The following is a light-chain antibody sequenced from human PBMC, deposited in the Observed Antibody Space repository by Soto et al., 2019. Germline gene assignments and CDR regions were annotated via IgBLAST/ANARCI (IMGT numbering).Light chain of an antibody. CDR2: SNN. CDR1: SSNIGGNT. V-gene: IGLV1-44*01. Sequence: QSVLTQPPSASGTPGQRVTISCSGSSSNIGGNTVNWYQQLPGTAPKLLIYSNNQRPSGVPDRFSGSKSGTSASLAISGLQSEDEADYYCAAWDXSLNGYVFGT. CDR3: AAWDXSLNGYV. J-gene: IGLJ1*01.